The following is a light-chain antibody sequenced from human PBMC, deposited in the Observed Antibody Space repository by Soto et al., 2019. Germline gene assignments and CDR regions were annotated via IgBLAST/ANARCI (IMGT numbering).Light chain of an antibody. CDR2: GAS. Sequence: EIVLTQSPGTLSLSPGERATLSCRASQSVTSSYLAWYQHSPGQAPRLLIYGASSRATGIPDRFSGSGSGTDFNLTISRLEPEDFAVYYCQQYGSSPTTFGQGTKVEIK. CDR3: QQYGSSPTT. V-gene: IGKV3-20*01. J-gene: IGKJ1*01. CDR1: QSVTSSY.